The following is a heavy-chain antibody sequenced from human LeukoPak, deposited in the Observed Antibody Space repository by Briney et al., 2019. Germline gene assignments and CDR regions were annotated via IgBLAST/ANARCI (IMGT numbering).Heavy chain of an antibody. J-gene: IGHJ6*03. CDR1: GFTFNNYA. Sequence: GGSLRLSCAASGFTFNNYAMSWVRQAPGKGLEWVSAISGSGGSTYYAESVKGRFTISRENSKNTLYLQMNSLRAEDTAVSYCAKDPRTTVTYYYDYYMDVWGKGTTVTVSS. CDR2: ISGSGGST. CDR3: AKDPRTTVTYYYDYYMDV. D-gene: IGHD4-17*01. V-gene: IGHV3-23*01.